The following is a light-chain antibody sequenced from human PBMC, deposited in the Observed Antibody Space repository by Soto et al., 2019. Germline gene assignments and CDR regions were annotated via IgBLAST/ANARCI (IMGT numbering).Light chain of an antibody. CDR1: QGIRNY. J-gene: IGKJ1*01. Sequence: DIQLTQSPTFLCASVGDRVTLTCRASQGIRNYLAWYQQKPGKAPNLLIHTASSLQTGVPSRFSGSGAGTEFTLTISSLEPEDFATYYCQHYNTDPWTFGPGTKVDIK. CDR3: QHYNTDPWT. V-gene: IGKV1-9*01. CDR2: TAS.